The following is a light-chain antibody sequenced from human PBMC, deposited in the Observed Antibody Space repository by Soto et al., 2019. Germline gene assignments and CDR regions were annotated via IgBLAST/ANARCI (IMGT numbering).Light chain of an antibody. J-gene: IGKJ3*01. CDR1: QTISSSY. CDR2: GAS. V-gene: IGKV3-20*01. CDR3: QQFRT. Sequence: EIVLTQSPGTLSLSPGERATLSCRASQTISSSYLAWYQQKPGQAPRLIIYGASTRATGIPDRFSGSGSGTDFTLTINRLESEDIPVYYCQQFRTFGPGTKVEIK.